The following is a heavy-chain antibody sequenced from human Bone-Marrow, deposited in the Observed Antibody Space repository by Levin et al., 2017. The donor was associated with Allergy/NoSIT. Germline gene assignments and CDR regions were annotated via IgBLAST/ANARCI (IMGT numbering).Heavy chain of an antibody. CDR3: ARLASFNRTIFDNWFDP. CDR1: GFTFSDSD. D-gene: IGHD3-9*01. V-gene: IGHV3-11*03. Sequence: PSETLSLTCAASGFTFSDSDMSWIRQAPGKGLEWISYITSSNFTNYADSVRGRFTISRDNAKNSVYLQMNGLRAEDTAMYYCARLASFNRTIFDNWFDPWGQGTLVTVSS. J-gene: IGHJ5*02. CDR2: ITSSNFT.